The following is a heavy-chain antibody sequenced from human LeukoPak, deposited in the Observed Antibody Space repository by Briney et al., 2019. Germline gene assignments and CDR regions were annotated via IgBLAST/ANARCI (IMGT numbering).Heavy chain of an antibody. CDR2: IKQDGSEK. V-gene: IGHV3-7*01. Sequence: GGSLRLSCAASGFTFSSYWMSWVRQAPGKGLEWVANIKQDGSEKYYVDSVKGRFTISRDNSKNTLYVQMNSLRAEDTAVYYCAKDLWGDGNNSFDQWGQGTLVTVSS. CDR3: AKDLWGDGNNSFDQ. CDR1: GFTFSSYW. D-gene: IGHD5-24*01. J-gene: IGHJ4*02.